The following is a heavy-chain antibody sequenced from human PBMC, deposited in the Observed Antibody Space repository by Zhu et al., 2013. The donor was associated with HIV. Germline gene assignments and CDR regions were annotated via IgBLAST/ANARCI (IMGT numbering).Heavy chain of an antibody. D-gene: IGHD2-8*01. V-gene: IGHV1-2*02. CDR1: NYSFSAYY. CDR3: AREDYRMGAPFDY. Sequence: QVQLLQSESEMREPGSSLRLSCQASNYSFSAYYIHWLRQAPGQGLEWIGYINPHNGDTNYAQDFQGRVTLSTDTSIKTAYIEFKRMTFDDTAIYLCAREDYRMGAPFDYWGQGTLVAISS. CDR2: INPHNGDT. J-gene: IGHJ4*02.